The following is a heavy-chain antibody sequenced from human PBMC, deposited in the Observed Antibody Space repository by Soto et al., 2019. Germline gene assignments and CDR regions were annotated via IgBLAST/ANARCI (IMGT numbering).Heavy chain of an antibody. CDR2: ISSGGST. J-gene: IGHJ4*02. D-gene: IGHD3-3*01. V-gene: IGHV3-66*01. CDR1: GSPFSNFY. Sequence: EVQLVESGGGLVQPGGSLRLSVAASGSPFSNFYITWVRQAPGKGLEWVSVISSGGSTYYADSVKGRFTISRDNSKNTLYLEMNSLRAGDTAVYYCARDTFGGAYDFWHGGQGTLVTVSS. CDR3: ARDTFGGAYDFWH.